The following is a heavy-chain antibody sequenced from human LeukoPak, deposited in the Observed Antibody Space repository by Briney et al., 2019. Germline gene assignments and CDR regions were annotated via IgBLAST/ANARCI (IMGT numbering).Heavy chain of an antibody. V-gene: IGHV1-24*01. Sequence: ASVKVSCKVSGYTLTEMSIHWVRQAPGGALEWMGGFDPEDGETVYAPKFQGRVTMTEDSSADTAYMELSSLRSEDTAVYYCTTCLNGAGQPVAIYYYGMDVWGQGTTVTVSS. CDR3: TTCLNGAGQPVAIYYYGMDV. CDR1: GYTLTEMS. D-gene: IGHD2-2*01. CDR2: FDPEDGET. J-gene: IGHJ6*02.